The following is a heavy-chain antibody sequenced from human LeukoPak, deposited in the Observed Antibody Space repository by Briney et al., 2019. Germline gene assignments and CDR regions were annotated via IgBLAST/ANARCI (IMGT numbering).Heavy chain of an antibody. CDR1: GGTFSSYA. J-gene: IGHJ5*02. V-gene: IGHV1-69*04. Sequence: VASVKVSCKASGGTFSSYAISWVRQAPGQGLEWMGRIIPILGIANYAQKFQGRVTITADKSTSTAYMELSSLRSEDTAVYYCARDRNIVGATLNWFDPWGQGTLVTVPS. CDR2: IIPILGIA. CDR3: ARDRNIVGATLNWFDP. D-gene: IGHD1-26*01.